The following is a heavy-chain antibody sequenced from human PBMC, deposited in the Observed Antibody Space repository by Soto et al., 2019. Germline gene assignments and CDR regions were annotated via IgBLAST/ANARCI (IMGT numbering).Heavy chain of an antibody. CDR3: ARDLFVRRGDCWSSKPPYYYYYGMDG. CDR1: GFTVSSNY. Sequence: VGSLRLSCAASGFTVSSNYMSWVRQAPGKGLEWVSVIYSGGSTYYADSVKGRFTISRDNSKNTLYLQMNSLRAEDTAVYYCARDLFVRRGDCWSSKPPYYYYYGMDGWGQGTTVTVSS. D-gene: IGHD3-3*01. V-gene: IGHV3-53*01. J-gene: IGHJ6*02. CDR2: IYSGGST.